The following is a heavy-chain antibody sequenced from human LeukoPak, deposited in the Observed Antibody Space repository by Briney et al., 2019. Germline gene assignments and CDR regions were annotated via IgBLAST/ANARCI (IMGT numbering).Heavy chain of an antibody. D-gene: IGHD2-15*01. CDR1: GFTFSSYW. V-gene: IGHV3-7*01. CDR2: IKQDGSEK. Sequence: GGSLRLSCAASGFTFSSYWMSWVRQAPGKGLEWVANIKQDGSEKYYVDSVKGRFTISRDNAKISLYLQMNSLRAEDTAVYYCARDLGGGSDLSGGDYFDYWGQGTLVTVSS. CDR3: ARDLGGGSDLSGGDYFDY. J-gene: IGHJ4*02.